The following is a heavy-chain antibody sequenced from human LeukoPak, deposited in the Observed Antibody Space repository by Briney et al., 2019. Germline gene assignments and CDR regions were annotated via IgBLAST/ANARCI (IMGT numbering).Heavy chain of an antibody. Sequence: ASVKVSCKVSGYTLTELSMHWVRQAPGKGLEWMEGFDPEDGETIYAQKFQGRVTMTEDTSTDTAYMELSSLRSEDTAVYYCATEGSGSYYNYNWFDPWGQGTLVTVSS. CDR1: GYTLTELS. CDR3: ATEGSGSYYNYNWFDP. V-gene: IGHV1-24*01. D-gene: IGHD1-26*01. CDR2: FDPEDGET. J-gene: IGHJ5*02.